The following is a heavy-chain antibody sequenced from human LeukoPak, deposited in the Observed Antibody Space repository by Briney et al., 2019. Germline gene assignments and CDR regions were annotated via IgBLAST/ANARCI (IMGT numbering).Heavy chain of an antibody. CDR3: ARQGPLTTAVTTRTNPFDY. D-gene: IGHD4-11*01. J-gene: IGHJ4*02. Sequence: SETLSLTCTVSAGSISSSYWSWIRQPPGKGLEWIGYIYYSGSTIYNPSLKSRVTISVDTSKNQFSLKLNSVTAADTAVYYCARQGPLTTAVTTRTNPFDYWGQGTLVTVSS. V-gene: IGHV4-59*08. CDR1: AGSISSSY. CDR2: IYYSGST.